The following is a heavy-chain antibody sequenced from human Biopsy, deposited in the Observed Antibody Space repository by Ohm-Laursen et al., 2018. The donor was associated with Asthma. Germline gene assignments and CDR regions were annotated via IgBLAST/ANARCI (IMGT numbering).Heavy chain of an antibody. CDR2: ISYDGSTK. CDR3: AKDPRIRGDNVAGMDV. V-gene: IGHV3-30*18. D-gene: IGHD4-17*01. Sequence: SLRLSCAASGFSFSEFVMHWVRQAPGKGLEWVAVISYDGSTKYYADSVKGRFTISRDNSKNTLYLQMSSLRVEDTAVYYCAKDPRIRGDNVAGMDVWGQGTAVNVSS. CDR1: GFSFSEFV. J-gene: IGHJ6*02.